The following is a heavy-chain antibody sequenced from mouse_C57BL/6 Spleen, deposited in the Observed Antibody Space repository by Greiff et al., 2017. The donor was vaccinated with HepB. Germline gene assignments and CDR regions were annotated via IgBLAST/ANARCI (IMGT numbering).Heavy chain of an antibody. CDR3: ARKTTDRGDYFDY. Sequence: QVQLKESGAELVKPGASVKLSCKASGYTFTSYWMHWVKQRPGQGLEWIGMIHPNSGSTNYNEKFKSKATLTVDKSSSTAYMQRSSLTSEDSAVYYCARKTTDRGDYFDYWGQGTTLTVSS. CDR1: GYTFTSYW. CDR2: IHPNSGST. V-gene: IGHV1-64*01. D-gene: IGHD5-5*01. J-gene: IGHJ2*01.